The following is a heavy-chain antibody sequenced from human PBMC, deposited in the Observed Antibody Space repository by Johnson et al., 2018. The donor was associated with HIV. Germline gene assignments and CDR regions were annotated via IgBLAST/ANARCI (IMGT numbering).Heavy chain of an antibody. CDR2: ISSSGSTI. Sequence: QVQLVESGGGLVKPGGSLRLSCAASGFTFSDYYMSWIRQAPGKGLAWVSYISSSGSTIYYADSVKGRFTISRDNAKNSLYLQMNSLRAEDTAVYYCASLYYNFWSGYSSSGWSHAFDIWGQGTMVTVSS. J-gene: IGHJ3*02. V-gene: IGHV3-11*04. CDR1: GFTFSDYY. D-gene: IGHD3-3*01. CDR3: ASLYYNFWSGYSSSGWSHAFDI.